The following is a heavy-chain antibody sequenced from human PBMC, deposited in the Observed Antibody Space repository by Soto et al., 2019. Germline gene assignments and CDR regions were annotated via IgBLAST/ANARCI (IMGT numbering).Heavy chain of an antibody. CDR3: ARDVGLDSDDFFAY. Sequence: GGSLRLSCTASGFTFSSYGMGWVRQAPGKGLQWVSTIRGDGGQTHYTDSVRGRFSISRDNSKNTVYLQMDSLRAEDTAMYFCARDVGLDSDDFFAYWGQGTQVTVSS. V-gene: IGHV3-23*01. J-gene: IGHJ4*02. CDR1: GFTFSSYG. CDR2: IRGDGGQT. D-gene: IGHD3-9*01.